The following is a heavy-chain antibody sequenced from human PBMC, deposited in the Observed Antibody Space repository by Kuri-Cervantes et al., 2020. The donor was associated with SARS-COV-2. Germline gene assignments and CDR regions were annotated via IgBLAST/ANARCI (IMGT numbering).Heavy chain of an antibody. CDR1: GYSFTTYW. CDR3: ARRGSGWSDY. CDR2: VYPGASET. V-gene: IGHV5-51*01. D-gene: IGHD6-19*01. J-gene: IGHJ4*02. Sequence: KVSCKGSGYSFTTYWIGWVRQMPGKGLEWMGIVYPGASETRYSPSFQGQVTLSVDKSINTAYLQWNSVKASDTAMYYCARRGSGWSDYWGQGTLVTVSS.